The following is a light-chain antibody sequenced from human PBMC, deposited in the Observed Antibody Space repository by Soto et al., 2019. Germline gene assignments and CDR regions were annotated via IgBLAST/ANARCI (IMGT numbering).Light chain of an antibody. CDR3: QQTYTAPRT. V-gene: IGKV1-39*01. Sequence: DIQVTQSPSSLSASVGDRVTITCRASQRIATYLNLYQQKPGKAPKLLIYAASSLQSGVPSTFSGSGSGTDFTLTITSLQPEDFATYYCQQTYTAPRTFGQGTKVDIK. CDR1: QRIATY. J-gene: IGKJ1*01. CDR2: AAS.